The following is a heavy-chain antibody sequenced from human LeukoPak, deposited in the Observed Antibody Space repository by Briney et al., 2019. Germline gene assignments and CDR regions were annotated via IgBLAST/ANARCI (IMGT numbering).Heavy chain of an antibody. Sequence: GGSLRLVCRASGFTFSNYCTQWARQAPGRGLGWVVVGTYDASHDYEEDSVKGRFDISRDNFNNTLYLQMASLRAEDTAAFYCAKGCSGGWYTGYFDYWGQGTLVTVSS. J-gene: IGHJ4*02. CDR1: GFTFSNYC. V-gene: IGHV3-30*18. CDR3: AKGCSGGWYTGYFDY. CDR2: GTYDASHD. D-gene: IGHD6-19*01.